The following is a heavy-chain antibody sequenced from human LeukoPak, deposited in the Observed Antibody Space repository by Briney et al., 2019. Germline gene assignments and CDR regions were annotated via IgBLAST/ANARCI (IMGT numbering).Heavy chain of an antibody. D-gene: IGHD3-10*01. CDR3: ATKPTYGSGSYYGYFDY. CDR1: GYTFTSYD. CDR2: MNPNSGNT. J-gene: IGHJ4*02. V-gene: IGHV1-8*01. Sequence: ASVKVSCKASGYTFTSYDINWVRQATGQGLEWMGWMNPNSGNTGYAQKFQGRVTMTRNTSISTAYMELSSLRSEDTAVYYCATKPTYGSGSYYGYFDYWGQGTLVTVSS.